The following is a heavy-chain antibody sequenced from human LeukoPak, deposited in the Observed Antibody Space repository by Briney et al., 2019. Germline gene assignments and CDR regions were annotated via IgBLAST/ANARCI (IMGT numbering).Heavy chain of an antibody. CDR3: ARGGSYAMDV. V-gene: IGHV1-3*03. CDR1: GYTFTSYA. CDR2: INGCNGNA. Sequence: ASVKVSCKASGYTFTSYAIHWVRQAPGQRREGMGWINGCNGNAKYSQEFQGRVTITMYTSANTAYVELSSLRSEDMALYYCARGGSYAMDVWGQGTTVTVAS. D-gene: IGHD2-2*01. J-gene: IGHJ6*02.